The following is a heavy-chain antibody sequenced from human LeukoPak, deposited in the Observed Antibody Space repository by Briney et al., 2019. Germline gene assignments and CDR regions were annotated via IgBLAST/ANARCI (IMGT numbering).Heavy chain of an antibody. J-gene: IGHJ4*02. CDR3: AKDREWSNCGGDCYYFDY. Sequence: GGSLRLSCAASGFTFSIYAMTWVRQAPGKGLEWVSAISGSGYSTYYADSVKGRFTISRDNSKNTLYLQMNSLRAEDTAVYYCAKDREWSNCGGDCYYFDYWGQGTLVTVSS. CDR1: GFTFSIYA. CDR2: ISGSGYST. D-gene: IGHD2-21*02. V-gene: IGHV3-23*01.